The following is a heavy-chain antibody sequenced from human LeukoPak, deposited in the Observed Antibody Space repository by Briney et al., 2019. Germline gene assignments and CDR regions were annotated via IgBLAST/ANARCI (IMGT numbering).Heavy chain of an antibody. V-gene: IGHV3-23*01. Sequence: GGSLRLSCAAPGFSFSNYWMSWVRQAPGKGLQWVAVISGGGRTTEYADFGKGRFTISRDNSKNTLSLQMNSLTVEDTAIYFCAKNVVVKRYIDFWGQGTLVTVSS. CDR1: GFSFSNYW. CDR3: AKNVVVKRYIDF. J-gene: IGHJ4*02. CDR2: ISGGGRTT. D-gene: IGHD2-15*01.